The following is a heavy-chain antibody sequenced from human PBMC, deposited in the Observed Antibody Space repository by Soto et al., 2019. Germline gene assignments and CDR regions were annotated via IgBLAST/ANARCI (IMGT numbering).Heavy chain of an antibody. V-gene: IGHV4-34*01. Sequence: QVQLQQWGAGLLKPSETLSLTCAVYGGSFSGYYWSWIRQPPGKGLEWIGEVNHSGSTNYNPSLKIRVTISVDTSKNQFSLKLSSVTAADTAVYYCARGYVRNFDYWGQGTLVTVSS. CDR2: VNHSGST. CDR1: GGSFSGYY. D-gene: IGHD3-10*02. CDR3: ARGYVRNFDY. J-gene: IGHJ4*02.